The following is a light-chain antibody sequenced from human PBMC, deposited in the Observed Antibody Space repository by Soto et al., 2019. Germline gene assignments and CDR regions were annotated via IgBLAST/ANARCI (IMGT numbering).Light chain of an antibody. CDR2: GAS. CDR3: QQYNNWPLT. Sequence: EIVMTQSQATLSVSPGERATLSCRASQSVSSNLAWYQQKPGQAPRLLIYGASTRATGIPARFSGSGSGTDFTLTISNLQSEDFAVYYCQQYNNWPLTFGGGTKVEI. J-gene: IGKJ4*01. CDR1: QSVSSN. V-gene: IGKV3D-15*01.